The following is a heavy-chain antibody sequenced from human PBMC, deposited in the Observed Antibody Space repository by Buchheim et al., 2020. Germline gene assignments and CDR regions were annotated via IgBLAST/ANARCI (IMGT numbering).Heavy chain of an antibody. CDR1: GDSISSSPYY. CDR3: VTRRRGSYSEF. D-gene: IGHD1-26*01. J-gene: IGHJ4*02. V-gene: IGHV4-39*01. CDR2: FVNSGTT. Sequence: QLQLQESGPGLVKPSETLSLTCTVSGDSISSSPYYWGWIRQPPGKGLEWIATFVNSGTTHSSPSLMGRITITVDTSKNQFSLKLTSVTAADTAVYYCVTRRRGSYSEFWGLGTL.